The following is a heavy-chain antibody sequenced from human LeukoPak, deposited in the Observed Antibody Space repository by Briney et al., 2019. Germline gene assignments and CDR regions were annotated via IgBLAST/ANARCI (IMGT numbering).Heavy chain of an antibody. D-gene: IGHD2-15*01. V-gene: IGHV1-18*01. CDR3: ARSACSGSSCYLGY. Sequence: ASVKVSCEASGYTFTSYGISWVRQAPGQGLEWMGWISAYNGNTNYAQKLQGRVTMTTDTSTSTAYMELRSLRSDDTAVYYCARSACSGSSCYLGYWGQGTLVTVSS. CDR1: GYTFTSYG. J-gene: IGHJ4*02. CDR2: ISAYNGNT.